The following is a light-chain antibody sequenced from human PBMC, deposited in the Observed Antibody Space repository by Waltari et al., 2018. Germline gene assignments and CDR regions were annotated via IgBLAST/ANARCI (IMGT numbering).Light chain of an antibody. CDR1: QRISSW. V-gene: IGKV1-5*03. CDR2: KAS. Sequence: DIQMTQSPSTLSASVGDRVTITCRASQRISSWLAWYQQKPGKAPKHLIYKASTLESGVPSRFSASGSGTEFTLTISSLQPGDFATYYCQQYNGYPWTFGQGTKVEIK. CDR3: QQYNGYPWT. J-gene: IGKJ1*01.